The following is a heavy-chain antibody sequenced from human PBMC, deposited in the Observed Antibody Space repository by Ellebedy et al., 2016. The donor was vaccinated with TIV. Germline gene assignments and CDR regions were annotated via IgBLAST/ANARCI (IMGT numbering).Heavy chain of an antibody. Sequence: GGSLRLSXVASGFSFDEYGIHWVRQAPGKGLEWVAGISWNSGRRGYVDSVKGRFTVSRDNDKNSVYLEMNSLRTEDTALYYCVKDKIEGQWGLSAFFDLWGQGTLVTVSS. CDR1: GFSFDEYG. J-gene: IGHJ4*02. V-gene: IGHV3-9*01. CDR3: VKDKIEGQWGLSAFFDL. CDR2: ISWNSGRR. D-gene: IGHD1-26*01.